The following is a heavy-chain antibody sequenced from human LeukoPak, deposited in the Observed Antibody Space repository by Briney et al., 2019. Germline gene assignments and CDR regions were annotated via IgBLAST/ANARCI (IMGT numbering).Heavy chain of an antibody. CDR1: GFTFSSYA. CDR3: ARDLDSSGYYHVVDS. CDR2: ISTSGRT. J-gene: IGHJ4*02. D-gene: IGHD3-22*01. V-gene: IGHV3-23*01. Sequence: GESLRLSCADSGFTFSSYAMSWVRQAPGKGLEWVSLISTSGRTHYADSVQGRFTISRDNSKNTLSLHMNSLRAEDTAVYYCARDLDSSGYYHVVDSWGQGALVTVSS.